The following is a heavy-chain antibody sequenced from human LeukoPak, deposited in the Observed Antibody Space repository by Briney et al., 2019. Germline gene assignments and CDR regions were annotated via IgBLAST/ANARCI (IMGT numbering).Heavy chain of an antibody. CDR3: AKVGPRGWYFDL. J-gene: IGHJ2*01. Sequence: GGSLRLSCAASGFIISSYGMSWVRQAPGKGLEWVSGLSGSGVSTYYPDSVKGRFTISRDSSSNTLVLQMSGRGGEDTGLYFCAKVGPRGWYFDLWGRGTLVTVSS. D-gene: IGHD3-10*01. CDR2: LSGSGVST. V-gene: IGHV3-23*01. CDR1: GFIISSYG.